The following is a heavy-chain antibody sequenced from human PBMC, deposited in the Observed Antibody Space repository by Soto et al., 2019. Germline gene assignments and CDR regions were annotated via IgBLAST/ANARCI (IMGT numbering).Heavy chain of an antibody. D-gene: IGHD3-3*01. CDR1: GFTFSSYF. CDR3: AKDRHFWSGYVPDPIDY. CDR2: ISYDGSNK. Sequence: GGSLRLSCASSGFTFSSYFMHWVRPATGKGLEWMAVISYDGSNKYYADSVKGRFTISRDNCKNALYLQMNSLRAEDTAVYYCAKDRHFWSGYVPDPIDYWGQGTLVTVSS. J-gene: IGHJ4*02. V-gene: IGHV3-30*18.